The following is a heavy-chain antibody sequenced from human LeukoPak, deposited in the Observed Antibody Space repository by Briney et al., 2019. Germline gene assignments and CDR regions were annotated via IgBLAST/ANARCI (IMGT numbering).Heavy chain of an antibody. CDR2: IYYSGST. D-gene: IGHD2-15*01. CDR3: ARDQSGHCSGGSCYSFDY. J-gene: IGHJ4*02. V-gene: IGHV4-59*01. Sequence: PSETLSLTCTVSGGSISSYYWSWIRQPPGKGLEWIGYIYYSGSTNYNPSLKSRVTIPVDTSKNQFALKLSSVTAADTAVYYCARDQSGHCSGGSCYSFDYWGQGTLVTVSS. CDR1: GGSISSYY.